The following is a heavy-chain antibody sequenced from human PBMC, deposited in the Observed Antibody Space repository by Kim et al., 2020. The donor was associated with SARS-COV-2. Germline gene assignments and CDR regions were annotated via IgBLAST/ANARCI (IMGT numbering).Heavy chain of an antibody. J-gene: IGHJ4*02. CDR3: ASSFSGIAAAGTVDY. V-gene: IGHV4-4*02. CDR1: GGSISSSNW. Sequence: SETLSLTCAVSGGSISSSNWWSWVRQPPGKGLEWIGEIYHSGSTNYNPSLKSRVTISVDKSKNQFSLKLSSVTAADTAVYYCASSFSGIAAAGTVDYWGQGTLVTVSA. CDR2: IYHSGST. D-gene: IGHD6-13*01.